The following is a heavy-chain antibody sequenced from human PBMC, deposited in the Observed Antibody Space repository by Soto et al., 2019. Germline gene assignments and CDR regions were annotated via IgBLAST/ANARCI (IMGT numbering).Heavy chain of an antibody. D-gene: IGHD3-10*01. CDR2: IIPIFGTA. CDR1: GGTFSSYA. J-gene: IGHJ5*02. V-gene: IGHV1-69*12. Sequence: QVQLVQSGAEVKKPGSSVKVSCKASGGTFSSYAISWVRQAPGQGLEWMGGIIPIFGTANDSQKFQGRVTITADESTSTAYMELSRLRSEDTAVYYCARDGRSGSGSYPNWFDPWGQGTLVTVSS. CDR3: ARDGRSGSGSYPNWFDP.